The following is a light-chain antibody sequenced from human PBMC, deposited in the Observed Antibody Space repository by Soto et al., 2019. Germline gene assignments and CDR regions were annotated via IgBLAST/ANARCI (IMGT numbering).Light chain of an antibody. CDR3: QAWDSTTVV. CDR2: QNN. V-gene: IGLV3-1*01. CDR1: RLGERY. Sequence: SYELTQPPSVSVSPGQTASIPCSGDRLGERYASWYQQKPGQSPILVIYQNNRRPSGISERFSGSNSGNTATLTIRGTQSMDEAAYFCQAWDSTTVVFGLGTKLTVL. J-gene: IGLJ2*01.